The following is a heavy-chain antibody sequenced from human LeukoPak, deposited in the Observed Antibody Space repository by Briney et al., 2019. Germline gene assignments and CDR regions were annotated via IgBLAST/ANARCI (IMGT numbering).Heavy chain of an antibody. Sequence: QTGGSLRLSCAASGFTFSKYAMTWVRQAPGKGLEWISAIYGSGANTYYADSVKGRFTISRDNSKNTVYLQMNSLRVEDTAVYYCAKDLGEMATHPGDYWGQGTLVTVSS. J-gene: IGHJ4*02. V-gene: IGHV3-23*01. D-gene: IGHD5-24*01. CDR2: IYGSGANT. CDR3: AKDLGEMATHPGDY. CDR1: GFTFSKYA.